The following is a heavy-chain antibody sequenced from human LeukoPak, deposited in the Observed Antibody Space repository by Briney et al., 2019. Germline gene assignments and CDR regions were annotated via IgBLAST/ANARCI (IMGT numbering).Heavy chain of an antibody. CDR3: VRGNQKYGDYVRD. CDR1: GYTFNKNY. CDR2: IYPGDSDT. V-gene: IGHV5-51*01. Sequence: GESLKISCKACGYTFNKNYIAWVRQVSGKGLEWMGIIYPGDSDTRYSPSFQGHVTISADESISTAFLQWSSVEATDSAMYYCVRGNQKYGDYVRDWGQGTLVTISS. D-gene: IGHD4-17*01. J-gene: IGHJ4*02.